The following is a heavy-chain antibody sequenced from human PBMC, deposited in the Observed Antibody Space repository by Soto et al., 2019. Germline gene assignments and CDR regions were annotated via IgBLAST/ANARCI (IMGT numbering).Heavy chain of an antibody. V-gene: IGHV3-21*01. CDR3: ARNVDTVNGWSDWFDP. CDR2: ISSSSSYI. CDR1: GFTFSSYS. Sequence: VGSLRLSCAASGFTFSSYSMNWVRQAPGKGLEWVSSISSSSSYIYYADSVKGRFTISRDNAKNSLYLQMNSLRAEDTAVYYCARNVDTVNGWSDWFDPWGQGTLVTVSS. D-gene: IGHD5-18*01. J-gene: IGHJ5*02.